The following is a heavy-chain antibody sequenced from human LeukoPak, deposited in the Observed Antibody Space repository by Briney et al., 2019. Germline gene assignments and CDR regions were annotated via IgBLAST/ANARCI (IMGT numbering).Heavy chain of an antibody. V-gene: IGHV3-21*01. CDR1: GFTFSSYS. Sequence: GRSLRLSCAASGFTFSSYSMNWVRQAPGKGLEWVSSISSSSSYIYYADSVKGRFTISRDNAKNSLYLQMNSLRAEDTAVYYCARGTMIVVVITEGYYYGMDVWGQGTTVTVSS. D-gene: IGHD3-22*01. CDR3: ARGTMIVVVITEGYYYGMDV. J-gene: IGHJ6*02. CDR2: ISSSSSYI.